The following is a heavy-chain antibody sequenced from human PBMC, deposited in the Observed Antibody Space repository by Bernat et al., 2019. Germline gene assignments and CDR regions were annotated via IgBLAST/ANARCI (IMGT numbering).Heavy chain of an antibody. CDR2: IYYSGST. D-gene: IGHD7-27*01. Sequence: INSSSYYWGWIRQPPGKGLEWLGSIYYSGSTYYNPSLKCQVTISVDTSKNQFSLKLSSVIAADTAVYYCARVNWGRREYYFDYLG. CDR3: ARVNWGRREYYFDY. V-gene: IGHV4-39*01. J-gene: IGHJ4*01. CDR1: INSSSYY.